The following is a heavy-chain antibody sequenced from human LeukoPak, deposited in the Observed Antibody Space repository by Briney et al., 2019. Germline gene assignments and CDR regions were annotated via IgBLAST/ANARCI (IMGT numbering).Heavy chain of an antibody. J-gene: IGHJ6*03. CDR2: INPSGGST. CDR1: GYTFTSYY. Sequence: ASVEVSCKASGYTFTSYYMHWVRQAPGQGLGWMGIINPSGGSTSYAQKFQGRVTMTRDTSTSTVYMELSSLRSEDTAVYYCARDKDYYRNYYYYMDVWGKGTTVTISS. CDR3: ARDKDYYRNYYYYMDV. V-gene: IGHV1-46*01. D-gene: IGHD3-10*01.